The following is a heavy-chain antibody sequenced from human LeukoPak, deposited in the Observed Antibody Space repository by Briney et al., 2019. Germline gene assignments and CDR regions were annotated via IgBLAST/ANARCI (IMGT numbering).Heavy chain of an antibody. D-gene: IGHD1-1*01. J-gene: IGHJ4*02. Sequence: SETLSLTCTVSGGSISSGSYYWSWIRQPAGKGLEWIGRIYTSGSTNYNPSLKSRVTISVDTSKNQFSLKLSSVTAADTAVYYCARGNEVEDYWGQGTLVTVSS. V-gene: IGHV4-61*02. CDR1: GGSISSGSYY. CDR2: IYTSGST. CDR3: ARGNEVEDY.